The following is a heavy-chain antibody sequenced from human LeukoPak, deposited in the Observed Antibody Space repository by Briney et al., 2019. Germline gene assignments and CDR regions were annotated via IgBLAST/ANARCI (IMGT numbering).Heavy chain of an antibody. CDR2: IYYSGKT. Sequence: PSETLSLTCTVSGGSISSSSHYWGWIRQPPGKGLEWIGSIYYSGKTYYNSSLNGRVTISVDTSKKQFSLKLSYVTTADTAVYYCARHEAGSSWRNDAFDIWGQGTMVTVSS. D-gene: IGHD6-13*01. CDR1: GGSISSSSHY. V-gene: IGHV4-39*01. CDR3: ARHEAGSSWRNDAFDI. J-gene: IGHJ3*02.